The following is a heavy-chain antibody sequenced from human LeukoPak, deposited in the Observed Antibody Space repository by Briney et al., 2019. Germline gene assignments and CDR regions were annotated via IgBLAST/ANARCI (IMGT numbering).Heavy chain of an antibody. Sequence: SETLSLTCAVYGGSFSGDYWSWIRQPPGKGLEWIGEINHSGSTSYNPSLKSRVTISVDTSKNQFSLKLSSMTAADTAVYYCAREYYYDSSGYWTDAFDIWGQGTMVTVSS. CDR1: GGSFSGDY. CDR3: AREYYYDSSGYWTDAFDI. CDR2: INHSGST. D-gene: IGHD3-22*01. J-gene: IGHJ3*02. V-gene: IGHV4-34*01.